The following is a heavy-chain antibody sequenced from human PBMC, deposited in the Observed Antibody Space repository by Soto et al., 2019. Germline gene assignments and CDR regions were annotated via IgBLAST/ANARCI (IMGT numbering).Heavy chain of an antibody. CDR3: AKDSHGPMGNPGY. D-gene: IGHD3-10*01. Sequence: PVGSLRLSCAASGFTFSSYAMSWVRQAPGKGLEWVSAISGSGGSTYYADSVKGRFTISRDNSKNTLYLQMNSLRAEDTAVYYCAKDSHGPMGNPGYWGQGTLVTVSS. CDR1: GFTFSSYA. V-gene: IGHV3-23*01. J-gene: IGHJ4*02. CDR2: ISGSGGST.